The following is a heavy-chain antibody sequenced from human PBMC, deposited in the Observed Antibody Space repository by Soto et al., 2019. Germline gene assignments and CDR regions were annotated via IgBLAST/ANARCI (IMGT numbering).Heavy chain of an antibody. J-gene: IGHJ6*02. V-gene: IGHV3-30-3*01. CDR3: ARDSSSGWDYGMDV. CDR1: GFTFSSYA. CDR2: ISYDGSNK. D-gene: IGHD6-19*01. Sequence: QVQLVESGGGVVQPGRSLRLSCAASGFTFSSYAMHWVRQAPGKGLEWVAVISYDGSNKYYADSVKGRFTISRDNSKNTLYLQMNSLRAEDTAVYYCARDSSSGWDYGMDVWGQGTTVTVSS.